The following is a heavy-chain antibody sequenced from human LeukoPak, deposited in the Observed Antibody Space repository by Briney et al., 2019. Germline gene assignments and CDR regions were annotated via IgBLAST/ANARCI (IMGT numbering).Heavy chain of an antibody. Sequence: GASVKVSCKASGYTFTGYYMHWVRQAPGQGLEWMGWINPNSGGTNYAQKFQGRVTMTRDTSISTAYMELSRLRSDGTAVYYCARDPSSYFIVGATNIFDYWGQGTLVTVSS. V-gene: IGHV1-2*02. CDR2: INPNSGGT. CDR3: ARDPSSYFIVGATNIFDY. CDR1: GYTFTGYY. D-gene: IGHD1-26*01. J-gene: IGHJ4*02.